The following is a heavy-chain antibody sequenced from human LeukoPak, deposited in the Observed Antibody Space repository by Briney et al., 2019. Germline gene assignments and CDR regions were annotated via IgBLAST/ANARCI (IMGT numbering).Heavy chain of an antibody. CDR1: GFTFSNYA. J-gene: IGHJ4*02. CDR2: ISYDGSNE. D-gene: IGHD6-13*01. Sequence: GGSLRLSCEASGFTFSNYAMDWVRQAPGKGLEWVALISYDGSNEYYEESMKGRFTISRDNSKNTLYLQMNSLRAEDTAVYYCAKDKARGSQVGPRITAPGTFDYWGQGTLVTVSS. V-gene: IGHV3-30*04. CDR3: AKDKARGSQVGPRITAPGTFDY.